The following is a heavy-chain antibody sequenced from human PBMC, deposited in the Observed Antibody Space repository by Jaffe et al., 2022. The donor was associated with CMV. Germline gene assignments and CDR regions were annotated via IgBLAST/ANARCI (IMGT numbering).Heavy chain of an antibody. V-gene: IGHV3-23*01. D-gene: IGHD3-22*01. CDR3: AKGEYYYDSSGYKYYFDY. Sequence: EVQLLESGGGLVQPGGSLRLSCAASGFTFSSYAMSWVRQAPGKGLEWVSAISGSGGSTYYADSVKGRFTISRDNSKNTLYLQMNSLRAEDTAVYYCAKGEYYYDSSGYKYYFDYWGQGTLVTVSS. CDR1: GFTFSSYA. J-gene: IGHJ4*02. CDR2: ISGSGGST.